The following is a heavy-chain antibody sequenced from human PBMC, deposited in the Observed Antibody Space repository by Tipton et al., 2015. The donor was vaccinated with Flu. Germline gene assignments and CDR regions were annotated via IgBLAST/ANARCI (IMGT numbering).Heavy chain of an antibody. D-gene: IGHD3-22*01. Sequence: SLRLSCTASGFTFGDCAMSWVRQAPGKGLEWVGFIRSKAYGGTTEYAASVKGRFTISRDDSKSIAYLQMNSLKTEDTAVYYCTRAGEWYYYDSSGYNCDYWGQGTLVTVSS. J-gene: IGHJ4*02. CDR3: TRAGEWYYYDSSGYNCDY. CDR1: GFTFGDCA. CDR2: IRSKAYGGTT. V-gene: IGHV3-49*04.